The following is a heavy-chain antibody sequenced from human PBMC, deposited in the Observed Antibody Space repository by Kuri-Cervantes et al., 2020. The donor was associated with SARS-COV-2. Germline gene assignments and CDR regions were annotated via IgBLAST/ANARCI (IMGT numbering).Heavy chain of an antibody. J-gene: IGHJ4*02. V-gene: IGHV4-39*07. CDR2: IYYSGST. D-gene: IGHD3-16*01. CDR1: GGSISSSSYY. CDR3: AGFLKGIVGGKKYYFDY. Sequence: SETLSLTCTVSGGSISSSSYYWGWIRQPPGKGLEWIGSIYYSGSTYYNPSLKSRVTISVDTSKNQFSLKLSSVTAADTAVYYCAGFLKGIVGGKKYYFDYWGQGILVTVSS.